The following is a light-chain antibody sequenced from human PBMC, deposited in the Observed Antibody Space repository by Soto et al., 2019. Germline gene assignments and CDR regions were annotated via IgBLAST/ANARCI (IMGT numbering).Light chain of an antibody. Sequence: QSALTQPRSVSGSPGQSVTISCTGTSSDVGGYNYVSWYQHHPGKAPKLMIYDVIKRPSGVRDRFSASKSGNTASLTISGLQAEDEADYYCCSYAGSYTYVFGTGTKLTVL. V-gene: IGLV2-11*01. CDR2: DVI. CDR1: SSDVGGYNY. CDR3: CSYAGSYTYV. J-gene: IGLJ1*01.